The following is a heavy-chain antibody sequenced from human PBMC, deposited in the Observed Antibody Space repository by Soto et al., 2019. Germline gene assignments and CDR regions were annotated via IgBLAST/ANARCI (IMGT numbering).Heavy chain of an antibody. CDR3: ARTFGFGELLPVA. Sequence: PSETLSLTCTVSGGSISSYYWSWIRQPPGKGLEWIGYIYYSGSTNYNPSLKSRVNISVDTSKNQFSLKLSSVTAADSAVYFCARTFGFGELLPVAWGQGTRVTVSS. J-gene: IGHJ5*02. D-gene: IGHD1-26*01. CDR2: IYYSGST. CDR1: GGSISSYY. V-gene: IGHV4-59*08.